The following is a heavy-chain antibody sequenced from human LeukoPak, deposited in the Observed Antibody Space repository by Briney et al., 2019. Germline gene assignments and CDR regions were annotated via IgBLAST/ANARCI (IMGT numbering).Heavy chain of an antibody. V-gene: IGHV4-39*07. CDR2: IYYSGST. CDR1: GGSISSSSYY. D-gene: IGHD3-10*01. J-gene: IGHJ5*02. Sequence: SQTLSLTCTVSGGSISSSSYYWGWIRQPPGKGLEWIGSIYYSGSTNYNPSLKSRVTISVDTSKNQFSLKLSSVTAADTAVYYCARRMVRGVADGFDPWGQGTLVTVSS. CDR3: ARRMVRGVADGFDP.